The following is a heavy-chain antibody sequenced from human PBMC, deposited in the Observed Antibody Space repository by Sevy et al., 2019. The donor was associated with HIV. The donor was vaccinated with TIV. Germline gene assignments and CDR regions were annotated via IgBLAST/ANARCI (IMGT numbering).Heavy chain of an antibody. V-gene: IGHV3-23*01. J-gene: IGHJ4*02. CDR1: GFTFSTYV. CDR3: RGSSSVVAVGAFLDY. CDR2: ISGSGGST. D-gene: IGHD2-15*01. Sequence: QLGGPLRLSCAASGFTFSTYVMTWVRQAPGKGLEWVSSISGSGGSTYNADSVKGRFTISRDNSKNTLYLEMNSLRPEDTALYYCRGSSSVVAVGAFLDYWGQGTLVTVSS.